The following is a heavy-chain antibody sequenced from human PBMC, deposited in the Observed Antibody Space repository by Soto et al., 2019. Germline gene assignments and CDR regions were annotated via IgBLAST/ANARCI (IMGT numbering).Heavy chain of an antibody. D-gene: IGHD3-10*01. J-gene: IGHJ4*02. V-gene: IGHV1-18*01. CDR3: ARDGTMVRGVMKVPLDY. CDR2: ISAYNGNT. Sequence: QVQLVQSGAEVKKPGASVKVSCKASGYTFTSYGISWVRQAPVQGLEWMGWISAYNGNTNYAQKLQGRVTMTTDTSKSTAYMELRSLRSDATAVYYCARDGTMVRGVMKVPLDYWGQGTLVTVSS. CDR1: GYTFTSYG.